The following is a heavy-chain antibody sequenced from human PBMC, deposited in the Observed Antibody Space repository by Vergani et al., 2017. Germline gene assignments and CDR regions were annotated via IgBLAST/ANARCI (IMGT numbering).Heavy chain of an antibody. CDR3: ARHRGSGGFFPSSYFDGMDV. Sequence: QVQLQESGPGLVKPSETLTLTCDVSDSSIMTNPYWGWFRQSPGKGLEWIGCIHHSGDTHYNSSLKSRVSISIVSSSKFSLSLTSVTAADTAIFSCARHRGSGGFFPSSYFDGMDVWGHGTTVTVSS. CDR1: DSSIMTNPY. D-gene: IGHD3-10*01. CDR2: IHHSGDT. V-gene: IGHV4-38-2*01. J-gene: IGHJ6*02.